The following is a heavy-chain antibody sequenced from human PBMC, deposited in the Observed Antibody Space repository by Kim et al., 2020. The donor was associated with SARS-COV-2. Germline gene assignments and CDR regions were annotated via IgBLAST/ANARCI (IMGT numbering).Heavy chain of an antibody. J-gene: IGHJ4*02. CDR3: TRDLSTGMPKGFDY. CDR2: ISSSSTYI. D-gene: IGHD2-2*01. CDR1: GFTFRTYS. V-gene: IGHV3-21*01. Sequence: GGSLRLSCTASGFTFRTYSMNWVRQAPGKGLEWVSTISSSSTYIYYTDSVKGRFTISRDNAENSVYLQMNSLRVEDTAVYYCTRDLSTGMPKGFDYWGQGNLVTVSS.